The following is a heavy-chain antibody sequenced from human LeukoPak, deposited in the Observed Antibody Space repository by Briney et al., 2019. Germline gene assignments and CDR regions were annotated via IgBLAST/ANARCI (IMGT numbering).Heavy chain of an antibody. Sequence: PGGSLRLSCAASGFTFSGYEMNWVRQAPGKGLEWVSYISSSGSTIYYADSVKGRFTISRDNAKNSLYLQMNSLRAEDTAVYYCARDCGGGSCYGPYDAFDIWGQGTMVTVSS. CDR3: ARDCGGGSCYGPYDAFDI. V-gene: IGHV3-48*03. CDR2: ISSSGSTI. J-gene: IGHJ3*02. D-gene: IGHD2-15*01. CDR1: GFTFSGYE.